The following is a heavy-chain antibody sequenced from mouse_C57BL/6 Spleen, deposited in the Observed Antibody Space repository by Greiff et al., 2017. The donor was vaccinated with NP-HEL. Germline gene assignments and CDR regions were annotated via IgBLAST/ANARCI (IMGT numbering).Heavy chain of an antibody. CDR3: ASPIYYGNPSWFAY. D-gene: IGHD2-1*01. CDR1: GYTFTDYY. V-gene: IGHV1-26*01. J-gene: IGHJ3*01. Sequence: VQLQQSGPELVKPGASVKISCKASGYTFTDYYMNWVKQSHGKSLEWIGDINPNNGGTSYNQKFKGKATLTVDKSSSTAYMELRSLTSEDSAVYYCASPIYYGNPSWFAYWGQGTLVTVSA. CDR2: INPNNGGT.